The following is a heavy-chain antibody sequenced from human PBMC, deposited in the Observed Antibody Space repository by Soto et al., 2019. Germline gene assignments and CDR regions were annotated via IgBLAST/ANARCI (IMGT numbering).Heavy chain of an antibody. D-gene: IGHD3-9*01. CDR3: ARPQNDILTDSYTNYFDS. Sequence: ASVKVSCKASGYTFTNYGLTWVRQAPGQGPEWVGWISAYNGNTHYAQKLQGRVAMTTDTSTSTAYMELRSLSSDDTAVYYCARPQNDILTDSYTNYFDSWGQGAPVTVSS. V-gene: IGHV1-18*01. CDR1: GYTFTNYG. J-gene: IGHJ4*02. CDR2: ISAYNGNT.